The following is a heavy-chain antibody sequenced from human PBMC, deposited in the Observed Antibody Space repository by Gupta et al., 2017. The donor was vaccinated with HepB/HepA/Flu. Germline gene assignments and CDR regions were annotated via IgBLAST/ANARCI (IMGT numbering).Heavy chain of an antibody. CDR1: GFTFDDYA. D-gene: IGHD6-13*01. V-gene: IGHV3-9*01. CDR3: SKNIEQQRGGVNWLAP. CDR2: ISWNSGRL. Sequence: EVQLVESGGGLVQPGRSLRLSCAASGFTFDDYAMHWVRQAPGKGLEGVAGISWNSGRLEYADAGKGRVTISRDNEKNARDLYKNSMGAEGWAVYYCSKNIEQQRGGVNWLAPGRQGTIVTVFS. J-gene: IGHJ5*02.